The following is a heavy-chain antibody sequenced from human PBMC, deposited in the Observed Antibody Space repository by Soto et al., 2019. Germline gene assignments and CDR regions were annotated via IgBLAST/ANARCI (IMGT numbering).Heavy chain of an antibody. D-gene: IGHD3-16*01. CDR3: AKDVSSRRWFDP. CDR2: MQHTGNT. J-gene: IGHJ5*02. V-gene: IGHV4-4*07. Sequence: QVQLQESGPGLVKPSETLSLTCAVSGASIRSYHWRWIRQPAGKGLEWIGRMQHTGNTNYNPSLKKRVTMSVDTSKKQTSLKTTSVTAANTAVYFCAKDVSSRRWFDPWGQGILVIVSS. CDR1: GASIRSYH.